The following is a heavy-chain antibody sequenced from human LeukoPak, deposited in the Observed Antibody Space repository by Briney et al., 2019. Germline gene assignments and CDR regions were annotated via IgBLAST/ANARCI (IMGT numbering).Heavy chain of an antibody. J-gene: IGHJ4*02. CDR2: ISAYNGNT. D-gene: IGHD3-22*01. CDR1: GYTFTSYG. Sequence: ASVNVSCKASGYTFTSYGISWVRQAPGQGLEWMGWISAYNGNTNYAQKLQGRVTMTTDTSTSTAYMELRSLRSDDTAVYYCARDQSATMIVGDYFDYWGQGTLVTVSS. V-gene: IGHV1-18*01. CDR3: ARDQSATMIVGDYFDY.